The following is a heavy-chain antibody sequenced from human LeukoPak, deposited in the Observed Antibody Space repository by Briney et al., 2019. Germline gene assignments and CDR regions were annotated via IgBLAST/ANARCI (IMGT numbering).Heavy chain of an antibody. J-gene: IGHJ4*02. V-gene: IGHV4-59*05. Sequence: PSETLSLTCTVSGDSISSYYWNWIRQPPGKGLEWIGSIYYSGSTYYNPSLKSRVTISVDTSKNQFSLKLSSVTAADTAVYYCARRLGATPFDYWGQGTLVTVSS. D-gene: IGHD1-26*01. CDR2: IYYSGST. CDR1: GDSISSYY. CDR3: ARRLGATPFDY.